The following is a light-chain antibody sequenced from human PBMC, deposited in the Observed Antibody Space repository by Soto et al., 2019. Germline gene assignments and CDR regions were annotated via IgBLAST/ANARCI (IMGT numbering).Light chain of an antibody. CDR2: DAS. CDR1: QDISNY. J-gene: IGKJ3*01. CDR3: QQYYNLSFT. Sequence: DIQMTQSPSSLSASVGDRVTITCQASQDISNYLNWYQQKPGKAPKLLIYDASNLETGVRSRFSGSGSGTYFTFTISSLQPEDIATYYCQQYYNLSFTFGPGTKVDIK. V-gene: IGKV1-33*01.